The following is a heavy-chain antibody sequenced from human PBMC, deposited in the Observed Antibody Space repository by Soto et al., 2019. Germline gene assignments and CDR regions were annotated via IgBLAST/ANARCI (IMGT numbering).Heavy chain of an antibody. CDR2: ISGSGKQI. Sequence: EVQLSQSGGGLVQRWGSLRLSCEGSGFTFGDYGINWVRQAPGKGLELVSGISGSGKQIDYSDSVEGRFTVSRDTSKNPFCLQMNGLSAGDTADYFCAKIQDRNRPDPGAFDVWCQGTMVTVSS. J-gene: IGHJ3*01. CDR1: GFTFGDYG. V-gene: IGHV3-23*01. CDR3: AKIQDRNRPDPGAFDV.